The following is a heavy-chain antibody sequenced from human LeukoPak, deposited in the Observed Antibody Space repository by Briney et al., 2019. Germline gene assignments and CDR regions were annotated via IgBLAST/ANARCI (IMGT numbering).Heavy chain of an antibody. J-gene: IGHJ4*02. D-gene: IGHD2-15*01. Sequence: GESLKISCKGSGYSFTSYWIGWVRQMSGKGLEWMGIIYPGDSDTRYSPSFQGQVTISADKSISTAYVQWSSLKASDTAMYYCARHDGSCSGGSCYSTYFDYWGQGTLVTVSS. CDR2: IYPGDSDT. V-gene: IGHV5-51*01. CDR1: GYSFTSYW. CDR3: ARHDGSCSGGSCYSTYFDY.